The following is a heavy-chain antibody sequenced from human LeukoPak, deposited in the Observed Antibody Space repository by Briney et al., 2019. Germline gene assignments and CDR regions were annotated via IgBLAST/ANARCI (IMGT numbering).Heavy chain of an antibody. CDR1: GFTVSSTY. V-gene: IGHV3-53*01. CDR2: IYSGGST. J-gene: IGHJ4*02. D-gene: IGHD1-1*01. CDR3: ARDLNWETY. Sequence: TGRSLSLSCAASGFTVSSTYMSWVRQAAGKWLESVSVIYSGGSTYYADSVKGRFTISRVNSKNTLYLQMNSLRAEDAAVYYCARDLNWETYWGQGTLVTVSS.